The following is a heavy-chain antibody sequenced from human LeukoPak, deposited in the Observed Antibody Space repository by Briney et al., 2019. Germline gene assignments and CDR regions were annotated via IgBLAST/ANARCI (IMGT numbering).Heavy chain of an antibody. D-gene: IGHD2/OR15-2a*01. CDR2: IYYSGST. CDR1: GGSISSSSYY. Sequence: SETLSLTCTVSGGSISSSSYYWSWIRQPPGKGLEWIGYIYYSGSTYYNPSLKSRVTVSVDTSKNQFSLKLSSVTAADTAVYYCARENSYNSNSEAFDIWGQGTLVTVSS. V-gene: IGHV4-30-4*01. J-gene: IGHJ3*02. CDR3: ARENSYNSNSEAFDI.